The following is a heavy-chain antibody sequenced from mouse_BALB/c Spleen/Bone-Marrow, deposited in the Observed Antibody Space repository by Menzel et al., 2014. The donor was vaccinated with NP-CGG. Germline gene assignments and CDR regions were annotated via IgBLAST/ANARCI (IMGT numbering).Heavy chain of an antibody. Sequence: EVKLVESGGGLVQPGGSRKLSCAASGFTFSSFGMHWVCQAPEKGLEWVAYISSGSSTIYYADTVKGRFTISRDNPKNTLFLQMTSLRSEDTAMYYCATGTRDYWGQGTTLTVSS. CDR1: GFTFSSFG. V-gene: IGHV5-17*02. J-gene: IGHJ2*01. D-gene: IGHD4-1*01. CDR2: ISSGSSTI. CDR3: ATGTRDY.